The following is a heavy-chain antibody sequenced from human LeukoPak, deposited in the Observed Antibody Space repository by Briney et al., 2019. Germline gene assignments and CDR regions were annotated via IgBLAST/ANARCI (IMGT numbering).Heavy chain of an antibody. CDR2: ITPVVDIA. CDR1: GGSFSNYA. Sequence: GASVKVSCKASGGSFSNYAFSWVRQAPGQGLEWMGRITPVVDIATYIQKFQGRVTITANKSTSTAYMELSSLRSEDTAVYYCARTRLCSSTSCYYMDVWGKGTTVTVSS. D-gene: IGHD2-2*01. CDR3: ARTRLCSSTSCYYMDV. V-gene: IGHV1-69*04. J-gene: IGHJ6*03.